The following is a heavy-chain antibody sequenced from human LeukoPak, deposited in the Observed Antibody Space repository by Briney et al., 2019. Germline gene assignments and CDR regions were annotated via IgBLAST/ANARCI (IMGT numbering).Heavy chain of an antibody. V-gene: IGHV1-46*01. CDR3: ARGMGQWLVFSWFDP. CDR1: GYTFTSYY. D-gene: IGHD6-19*01. J-gene: IGHJ5*02. CDR2: INPSGGST. Sequence: ASVKVSCKASGYTFTSYYMHWVRQAPGQGLEWMGIINPSGGSTSYAQKFQGRVTMTRDTSTSTVYMELSSLRSEDTAVYYCARGMGQWLVFSWFDPWGQGTLVTVSS.